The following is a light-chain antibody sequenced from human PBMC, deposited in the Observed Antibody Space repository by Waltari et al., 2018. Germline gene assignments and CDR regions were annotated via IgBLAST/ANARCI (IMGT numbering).Light chain of an antibody. J-gene: IGLJ2*01. V-gene: IGLV2-14*01. CDR2: EVT. CDR3: SSYTSIKTPYVV. CDR1: TRDVGRYNY. Sequence: PGQSITISCTGTTRDVGRYNYVSWYQCHPGKAPELIIYEVTNRPSGVSDRFSGSKSGNTASLSISGLQPEDEAEYYCSSYTSIKTPYVVFGGGTKVTVL.